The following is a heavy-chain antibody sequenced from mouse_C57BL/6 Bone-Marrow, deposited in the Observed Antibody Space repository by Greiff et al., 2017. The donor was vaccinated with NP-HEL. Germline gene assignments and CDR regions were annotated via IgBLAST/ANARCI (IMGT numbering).Heavy chain of an antibody. D-gene: IGHD2-3*01. CDR2: INPNNGGT. CDR3: AKGVRWFYFDY. J-gene: IGHJ2*01. CDR1: GYTFTDYY. Sequence: EVQLQQSGPELVKPGASVKISCKASGYTFTDYYMNWVKQSHGKSLEWIGDINPNNGGTSYNQKFKGKATLTVDKSSSTAYMELRSLTSEDSAVYYCAKGVRWFYFDYWGQGTTLTVSS. V-gene: IGHV1-26*01.